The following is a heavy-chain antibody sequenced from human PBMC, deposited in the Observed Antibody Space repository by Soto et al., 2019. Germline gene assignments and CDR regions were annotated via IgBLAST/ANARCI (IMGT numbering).Heavy chain of an antibody. Sequence: QVQLVQSGAEVKKPGSSVKVSCKASGGTFSSYTISWVRQAPGQGLEWMGRIIPILGIANYAQKFQGRVTITADKSTSTAYMELSSMRSEDTAVYYCARVVTTDYYYMDVWGKGTTVTVSS. CDR2: IIPILGIA. V-gene: IGHV1-69*02. CDR1: GGTFSSYT. D-gene: IGHD4-4*01. CDR3: ARVVTTDYYYMDV. J-gene: IGHJ6*03.